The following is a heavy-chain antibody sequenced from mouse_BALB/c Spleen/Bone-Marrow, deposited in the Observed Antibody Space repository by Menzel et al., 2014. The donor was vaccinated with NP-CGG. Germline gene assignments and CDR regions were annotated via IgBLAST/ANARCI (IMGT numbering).Heavy chain of an antibody. CDR1: GFDFSRYW. V-gene: IGHV4-1*02. CDR2: INPDSRTI. Sequence: EVKLQESGGGLVQPGGSLKLSCAASGFDFSRYWMSWVRQAPGKGLEWIGEINPDSRTINYSPSLKDKFIISRDNAKNMLYLRLNKVRSEDTALYYCARPDYYGYLNYWGQGTTLTVSS. D-gene: IGHD1-1*01. CDR3: ARPDYYGYLNY. J-gene: IGHJ2*01.